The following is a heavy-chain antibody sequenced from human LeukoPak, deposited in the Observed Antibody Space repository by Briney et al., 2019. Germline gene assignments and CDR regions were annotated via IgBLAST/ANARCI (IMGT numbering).Heavy chain of an antibody. V-gene: IGHV3-15*01. CDR3: AKDTYYYDSSGWEGGY. J-gene: IGHJ4*02. D-gene: IGHD3-22*01. CDR2: IKSKPDGGAT. CDR1: GFTFTNAW. Sequence: GGSLRLSCAASGFTFTNAWMNWVRQAPGKGLEWVGLIKSKPDGGATDYAAPVKGRFSISRDDSKSTLFLQMNSLKTEDTAVYYCAKDTYYYDSSGWEGGYWGQGTLVTVSS.